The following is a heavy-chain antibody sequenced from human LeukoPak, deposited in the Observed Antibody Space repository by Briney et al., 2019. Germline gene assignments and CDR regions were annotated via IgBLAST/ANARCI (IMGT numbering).Heavy chain of an antibody. J-gene: IGHJ4*02. CDR2: IYYSGST. D-gene: IGHD6-19*01. Sequence: SETLSLTCTVSGGSISSYYWSWIRQPPGKGLEWIGYIYYSGSTNYNPSLKSRVTISVDTSKNQFSLKLSSVTAADTAVYYCARVEAAVAGDFDYWGQGTLVTVSS. V-gene: IGHV4-59*01. CDR1: GGSISSYY. CDR3: ARVEAAVAGDFDY.